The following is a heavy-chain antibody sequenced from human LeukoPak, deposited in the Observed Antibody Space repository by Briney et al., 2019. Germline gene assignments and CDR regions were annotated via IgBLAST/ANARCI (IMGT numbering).Heavy chain of an antibody. CDR3: AREIVVVPAYAFDI. J-gene: IGHJ3*02. D-gene: IGHD2-2*01. V-gene: IGHV3-64*01. Sequence: SGGSLRLSCAASGFTFSSYAMHWVRQAPGKGLEYVSAISSNGGSTYYANSVKGRFTIPRDNSKNTLYLQMGSLRAEDMAVYYCAREIVVVPAYAFDIWGQGTMVTVSS. CDR2: ISSNGGST. CDR1: GFTFSSYA.